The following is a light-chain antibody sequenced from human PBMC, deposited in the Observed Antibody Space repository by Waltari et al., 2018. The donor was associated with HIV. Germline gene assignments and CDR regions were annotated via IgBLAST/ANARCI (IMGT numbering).Light chain of an antibody. Sequence: QSALTQPASVSGSPGQSITISCIGTERDIAIYNSISWYHHPPDVDPRPVIFDANRRPSVIPFRFSGSKSGKTASLTISGLQADDEGVYYCSSYARGGSLLFGGGTTVTVL. V-gene: IGLV2-14*01. CDR1: ERDIAIYNS. CDR2: DAN. J-gene: IGLJ3*02. CDR3: SSYARGGSLL.